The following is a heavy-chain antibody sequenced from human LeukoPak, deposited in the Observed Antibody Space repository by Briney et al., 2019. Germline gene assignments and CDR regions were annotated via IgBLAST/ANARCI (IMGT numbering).Heavy chain of an antibody. Sequence: SETLSLTCAVYGESSFSNYYWSWIRQTPGGALEWIGEINHSGYTNCNPSLKSRVTLSIGTSKNQFSLRLNSVTAADTAVYYCSRQVVGNDYWGQGTLVTVSS. CDR1: GESSFSNYY. CDR2: INHSGYT. J-gene: IGHJ4*02. D-gene: IGHD3-22*01. V-gene: IGHV4-34*01. CDR3: SRQVVGNDY.